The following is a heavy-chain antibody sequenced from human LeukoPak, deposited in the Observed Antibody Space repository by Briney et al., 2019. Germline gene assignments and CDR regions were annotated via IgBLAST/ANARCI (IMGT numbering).Heavy chain of an antibody. J-gene: IGHJ4*02. CDR3: ARAGSRTRWDY. CDR2: IYYSGST. D-gene: IGHD1-1*01. CDR1: GGSFSGYY. Sequence: PSETLSLTCAVYGGSFSGYYWSWIRQPPGKGLEWIGYIYYSGSTNYNPSLKSRVTISVDTSKNQFSLKLSSVTAADTAVYYCARAGSRTRWDYWGQGTLVTVSS. V-gene: IGHV4-59*01.